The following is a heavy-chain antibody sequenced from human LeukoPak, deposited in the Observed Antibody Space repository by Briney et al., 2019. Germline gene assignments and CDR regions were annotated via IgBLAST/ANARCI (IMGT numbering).Heavy chain of an antibody. Sequence: PGGSLRLSCAASGFTFSSYWMSWVRQAPGKGLGWVANIKQDGSEKYYVDSVKGRFTISRDNAKNSLYLQMNSLRAEDTAVYYCARELRRITIFGVAYDAFDIWGQGTMVTVSS. CDR2: IKQDGSEK. V-gene: IGHV3-7*01. D-gene: IGHD3-3*01. J-gene: IGHJ3*02. CDR3: ARELRRITIFGVAYDAFDI. CDR1: GFTFSSYW.